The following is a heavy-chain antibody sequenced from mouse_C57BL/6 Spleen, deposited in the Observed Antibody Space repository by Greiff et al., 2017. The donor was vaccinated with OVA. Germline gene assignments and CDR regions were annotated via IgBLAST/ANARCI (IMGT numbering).Heavy chain of an antibody. CDR1: GFTFSSYA. CDR3: ARVGSSLDY. D-gene: IGHD1-1*01. V-gene: IGHV5-4*03. Sequence: DVMLVESGGGLVKPGGSLKLSCAASGFTFSSYAMSWVRQTPEKRLEWVATISDGGSYTYYPDNVKGRFTISRDNAKNNLYLQMSHLKSEDTAMYYCARVGSSLDYWGQGTTLTVSS. CDR2: ISDGGSYT. J-gene: IGHJ2*01.